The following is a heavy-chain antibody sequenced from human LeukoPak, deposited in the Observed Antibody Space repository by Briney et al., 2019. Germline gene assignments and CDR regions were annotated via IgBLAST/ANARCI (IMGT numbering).Heavy chain of an antibody. CDR3: ARGPYCSSTSCYDYYYYGMDV. J-gene: IGHJ6*02. Sequence: ASVKVSCKASGYTFTSYGIGWVRQAPGQGLEWMGWISAYNGNTNYAQKLQGRVTMTTDTSTSTAYMELRSLRSDDTAVYYCARGPYCSSTSCYDYYYYGMDVWGQGTTVTVSS. CDR2: ISAYNGNT. D-gene: IGHD2-2*01. V-gene: IGHV1-18*01. CDR1: GYTFTSYG.